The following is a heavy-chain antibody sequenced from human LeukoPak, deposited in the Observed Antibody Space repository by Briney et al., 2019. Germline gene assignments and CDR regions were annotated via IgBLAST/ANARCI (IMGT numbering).Heavy chain of an antibody. CDR3: ARGKEYCGGDCFSSWYFDL. CDR1: GGPFSGYY. V-gene: IGHV4-34*01. D-gene: IGHD2-21*02. Sequence: KPSETLSLTCAVYGGPFSGYYWSWIRQSPGKGLEWIGEINQSGSTNYKPSLKGLFTISVDTSKTQFSLKLSSVTAADTAVYYCARGKEYCGGDCFSSWYFDLWGRGTLVTVSS. CDR2: INQSGST. J-gene: IGHJ2*01.